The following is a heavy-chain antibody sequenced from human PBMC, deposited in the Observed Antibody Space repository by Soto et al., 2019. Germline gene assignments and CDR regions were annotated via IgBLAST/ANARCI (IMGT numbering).Heavy chain of an antibody. CDR3: VRQRVVRSRALARVVNPDY. J-gene: IGHJ4*02. CDR1: GDSIMSDDFH. D-gene: IGHD3-10*01. Sequence: QLQLQESGPGVVRPSETLSLTGTASGDSIMSDDFHWGWIRQAPGRGLECLGRMSYTWSVNYNPSLASRVTMSVDTPIPQLYLKLTSVTAADTGFYYCVRQRVVRSRALARVVNPDYWGQGPQVVVS. CDR2: MSYTWSV. V-gene: IGHV4-39*01.